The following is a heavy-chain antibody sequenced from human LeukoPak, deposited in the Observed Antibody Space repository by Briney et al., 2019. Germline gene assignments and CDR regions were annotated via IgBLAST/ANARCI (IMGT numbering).Heavy chain of an antibody. J-gene: IGHJ4*02. CDR3: ARDDYVSVSFDY. CDR1: GYTFTGYY. Sequence: EASVKVSCKASGYTFTGYYIQWVRQAPGQGLEWMGWINPNSGGTNYAQKFQGRVTMTRDTSISTAYMELSRLRSDDTAVYYCARDDYVSVSFDYWGQGTLVTVSS. D-gene: IGHD3-16*01. V-gene: IGHV1-2*02. CDR2: INPNSGGT.